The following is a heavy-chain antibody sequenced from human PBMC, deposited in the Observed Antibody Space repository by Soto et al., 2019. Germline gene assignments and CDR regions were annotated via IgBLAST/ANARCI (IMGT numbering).Heavy chain of an antibody. J-gene: IGHJ5*02. D-gene: IGHD4-17*01. Sequence: QVQLVESGGGVVQPGRSLRLSCAASGFTFSSYGMHWVRQAPGKGLEWVAVIWYDGSNKYYADSVKGRFTISRDNSKNTLYLQMNSLRAEDTAVYYCASSPLHGDDPLLPWGQGTLVTVSS. CDR1: GFTFSSYG. CDR3: ASSPLHGDDPLLP. V-gene: IGHV3-33*01. CDR2: IWYDGSNK.